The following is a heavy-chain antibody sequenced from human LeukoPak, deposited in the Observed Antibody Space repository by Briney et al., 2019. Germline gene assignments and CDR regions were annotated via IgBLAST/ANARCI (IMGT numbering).Heavy chain of an antibody. CDR1: VYTFTGYY. Sequence: GASVKVSCKASVYTFTGYYMHWVRQAPGQGLEWMGRIIPILGIANYAQKFQGRVTITADKSTSTAYMELSSLRSEDTAVYYCARGGRLGFRYYYEAYWGQGTLVTVSS. CDR3: ARGGRLGFRYYYEAY. CDR2: IIPILGIA. J-gene: IGHJ4*02. D-gene: IGHD3-22*01. V-gene: IGHV1-69*04.